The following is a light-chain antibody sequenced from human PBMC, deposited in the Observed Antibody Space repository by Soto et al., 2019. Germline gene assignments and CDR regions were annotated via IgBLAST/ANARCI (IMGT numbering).Light chain of an antibody. V-gene: IGLV2-23*02. CDR2: EVS. J-gene: IGLJ3*02. CDR3: CSYAGSTIWV. CDR1: RSDVGNYNL. Sequence: QSALTQPASVSGSPGQSITISCSGSRSDVGNYNLVSWYQQHPGKAPTLIIYEVSKRPSGVSNRFSGSKSGNTASLTISGLQAEDEADYYCCSYAGSTIWVFGGGTKLTVL.